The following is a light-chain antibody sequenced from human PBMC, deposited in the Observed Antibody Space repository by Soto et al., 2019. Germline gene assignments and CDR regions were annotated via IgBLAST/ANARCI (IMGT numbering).Light chain of an antibody. Sequence: ENVLTQSPGTLSLSPGDRATLSCRASQSVTSGYLAWYQQKPGQAPRLLISGASTRATGIPARFIGSGSGTEFTLTISSLQSEDFAVYYCEQYNNWPITFGQGTRLEIK. V-gene: IGKV3-15*01. J-gene: IGKJ5*01. CDR1: QSVTSGY. CDR3: EQYNNWPIT. CDR2: GAS.